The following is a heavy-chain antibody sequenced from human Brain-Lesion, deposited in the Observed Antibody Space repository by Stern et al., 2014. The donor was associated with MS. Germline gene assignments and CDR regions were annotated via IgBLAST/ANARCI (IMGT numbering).Heavy chain of an antibody. Sequence: QVQLQESGPGLVKPSETLSLTCTVSGGSISSSSYYWGWIRQPPGKGLEWIGSIYYRGSTYYNPSFKSRVTISMDTSKTQFSLRLGSVTAADTAVYFCAKLWLGELPESPFDYWGQGTLVTVSS. CDR1: GGSISSSSYY. V-gene: IGHV4-39*01. D-gene: IGHD3-10*01. J-gene: IGHJ4*02. CDR3: AKLWLGELPESPFDY. CDR2: IYYRGST.